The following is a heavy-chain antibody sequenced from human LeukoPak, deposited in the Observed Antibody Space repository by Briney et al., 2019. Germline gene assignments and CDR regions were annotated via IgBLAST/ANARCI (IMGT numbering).Heavy chain of an antibody. D-gene: IGHD3-9*01. CDR3: AKGFLYDILTGLDY. CDR1: GFNLRSFG. Sequence: GRTLSLSCLAPGFNLRSFGMHWVRQAPGKGLHRAAFISYDGSKKYYADSVKGRFTFSRDNSQNTVSLQMNSLRAEDTAVYYCAKGFLYDILTGLDYWGQGTLVTVSS. V-gene: IGHV3-30*18. J-gene: IGHJ4*02. CDR2: ISYDGSKK.